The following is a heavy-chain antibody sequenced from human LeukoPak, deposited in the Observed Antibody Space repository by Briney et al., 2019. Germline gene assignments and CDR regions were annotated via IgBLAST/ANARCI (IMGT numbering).Heavy chain of an antibody. CDR3: ARGGKDDILTGYYTDYYYMDV. D-gene: IGHD3-9*01. CDR2: ISAYNGNT. Sequence: ASVKVSCKASGYTFTSYGISWVRQAPGQGLEWMGWISAYNGNTNYAQKLQGRVTMTTDTSTSTAYMELRSLRSDDTAVYYCARGGKDDILTGYYTDYYYMDVWGKGTTVTVSS. CDR1: GYTFTSYG. V-gene: IGHV1-18*01. J-gene: IGHJ6*03.